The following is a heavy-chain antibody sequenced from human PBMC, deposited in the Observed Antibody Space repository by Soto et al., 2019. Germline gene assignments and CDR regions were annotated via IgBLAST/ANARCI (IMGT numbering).Heavy chain of an antibody. V-gene: IGHV3-11*01. J-gene: IGHJ4*02. CDR3: ARGRGYYDSSGYDF. D-gene: IGHD3-22*01. CDR1: GFTFSDYY. Sequence: GGSLRLSCAASGFTFSDYYMNWIRQAPGKGLEWISYISGGGGSTIYYTDSVKGRFTISRDNAKKSLYLDMNSLRAEDTAVYFCARGRGYYDSSGYDFWGQGTPVTVSS. CDR2: ISGGGGSTI.